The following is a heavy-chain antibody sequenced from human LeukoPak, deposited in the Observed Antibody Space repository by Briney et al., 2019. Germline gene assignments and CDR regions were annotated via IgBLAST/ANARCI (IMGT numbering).Heavy chain of an antibody. D-gene: IGHD1-20*01. V-gene: IGHV1-18*01. CDR1: GYTFTHYV. CDR2: ISPYNGNT. J-gene: IGHJ3*02. CDR3: ARASTHRYNWKSGQLNXXXDI. Sequence: ASVKVSCKTSGYTFTHYVVSWVRQAPGQGLEWRGRISPYNGNTKYAQKLQGRVTMTTDTSTSTAYMELRSLRSDDTAVYYCARASTHRYNWKSGQLNXXXDIWGXXXXVTVSS.